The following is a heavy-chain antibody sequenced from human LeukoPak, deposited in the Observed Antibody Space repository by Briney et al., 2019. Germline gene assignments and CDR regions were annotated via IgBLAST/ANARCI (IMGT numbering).Heavy chain of an antibody. J-gene: IGHJ5*02. D-gene: IGHD2-2*01. V-gene: IGHV4-61*02. Sequence: SETLSLTCTVSGGSISSGSYYWSWIRQPARKGLEWIGRIYTSGSTNYNPSLKSRVTISVDTSKNQFSLKLSSVTAADTAVYYCARVVPAARRFDPWGQGTLVTVSS. CDR2: IYTSGST. CDR1: GGSISSGSYY. CDR3: ARVVPAARRFDP.